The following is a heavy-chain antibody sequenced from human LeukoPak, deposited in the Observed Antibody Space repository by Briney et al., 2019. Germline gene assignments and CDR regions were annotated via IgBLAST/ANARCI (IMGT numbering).Heavy chain of an antibody. J-gene: IGHJ4*02. D-gene: IGHD1-1*01. CDR2: IYYSGST. CDR3: ARESGGVDY. V-gene: IGHV4-59*01. Sequence: PSETLSLTCTVSGVSISSYYWSWIRQPPGKGLEWIGYIYYSGSTNYNPSLKSRVTISVDTSKNQFSLKLSSVTAADTAVYYCARESGGVDYWGQGTLVTVSS. CDR1: GVSISSYY.